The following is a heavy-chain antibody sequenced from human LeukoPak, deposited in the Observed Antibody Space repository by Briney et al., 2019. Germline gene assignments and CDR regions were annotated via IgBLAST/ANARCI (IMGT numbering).Heavy chain of an antibody. Sequence: SETLSLTCAVYGGSFSGYYWNWIRQPPGKGLEWIGEINHSGSTNYISSLKSRVTISIDTSKNQFSLMISSVTAANTAVYYCARQGGSNSPYYYYYMDVWGKGTTVTVSS. V-gene: IGHV4-34*01. CDR2: INHSGST. CDR3: ARQGGSNSPYYYYYMDV. D-gene: IGHD6-13*01. J-gene: IGHJ6*03. CDR1: GGSFSGYY.